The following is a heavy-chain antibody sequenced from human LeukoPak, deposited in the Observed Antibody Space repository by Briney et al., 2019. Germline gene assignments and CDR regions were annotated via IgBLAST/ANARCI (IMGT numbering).Heavy chain of an antibody. CDR1: GLTFSNAW. D-gene: IGHD3-16*01. CDR2: IKNKTDGNRK. Sequence: SLRLACVLSGLTFSNAWMSWIRPAPRKGREWVGHIKNKTDGNRKVYVALVEGRFTISRDDSKNTLSLQMNSLKTEDTAVYYWVGGQARIRYWGQGTLVTVSS. V-gene: IGHV3-15*01. J-gene: IGHJ4*02. CDR3: VGGQARIRY.